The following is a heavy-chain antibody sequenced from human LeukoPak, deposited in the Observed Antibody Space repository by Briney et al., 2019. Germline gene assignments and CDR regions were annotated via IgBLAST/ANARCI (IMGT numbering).Heavy chain of an antibody. CDR1: GDSISKYF. D-gene: IGHD4-11*01. J-gene: IGHJ4*02. V-gene: IGHV4-59*01. CDR3: ARVEKAVTGILDS. Sequence: SETLSLTCTVSGDSISKYFWSWIRQSPGKGLEWIGYMYNGGSTIYNPSPKSRVTISTDTSKNQFSLRLDSVTAADTAVYYCARVEKAVTGILDSWGQGTHVTVSS. CDR2: MYNGGST.